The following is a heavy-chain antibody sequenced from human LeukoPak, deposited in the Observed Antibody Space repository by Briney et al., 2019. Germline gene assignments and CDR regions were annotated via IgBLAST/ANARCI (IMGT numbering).Heavy chain of an antibody. Sequence: SDTLSLICGVYGGPYRGNYWSWTSQPRGKGREGMGEIKHSGSTNYNPSLRSRVTISVDTSKSQFSLKLSSVPAADTAVYYCARGYRGSSGPYDYWGQGTPVTASS. CDR3: ARGYRGSSGPYDY. CDR1: GGPYRGNY. D-gene: IGHD3-16*02. CDR2: IKHSGST. J-gene: IGHJ4*02. V-gene: IGHV4-34*01.